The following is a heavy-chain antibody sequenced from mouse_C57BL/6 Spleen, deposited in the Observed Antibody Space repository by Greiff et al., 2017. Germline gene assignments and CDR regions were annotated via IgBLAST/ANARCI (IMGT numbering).Heavy chain of an antibody. CDR3: ARSIDGYYSMDY. D-gene: IGHD2-3*01. J-gene: IGHJ4*01. CDR1: GYTFTDYN. V-gene: IGHV1-18*01. CDR2: INPNNGGT. Sequence: EVQLQQSGPELVKPGDSVKIPCKASGYTFTDYNMDWVKQSHGKSLERIGDINPNNGGTIYNQKFKGKATLTVDKSSSTAYMELRSLTSEDTAVYYCARSIDGYYSMDYWCQGTSVTVSS.